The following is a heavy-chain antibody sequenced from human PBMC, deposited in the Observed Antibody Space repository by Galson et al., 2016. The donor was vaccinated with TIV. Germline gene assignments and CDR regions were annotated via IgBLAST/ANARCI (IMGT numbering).Heavy chain of an antibody. D-gene: IGHD1-26*01. J-gene: IGHJ3*02. CDR1: GFTFSDYY. V-gene: IGHV3-11*06. CDR2: ISSGRSSSP. Sequence: SLRLSCAASGFTFSDYYMNWVRQPPGKGLEWISYISSGRSSSPIYVDSVKGRFTISRDSAKNSLYLQMSKLRAEDTAVYYCAAGRWSRGALDIWGQGTMVTVSS. CDR3: AAGRWSRGALDI.